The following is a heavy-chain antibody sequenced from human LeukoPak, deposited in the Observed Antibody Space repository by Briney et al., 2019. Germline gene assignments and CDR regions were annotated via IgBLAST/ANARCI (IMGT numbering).Heavy chain of an antibody. CDR1: GYTFTDYY. J-gene: IGHJ4*02. CDR3: ARDPDPADDSSGYCCDY. Sequence: GASVKVSCKASGYTFTDYYMHWVRQAPGQGLEWMGIINPSAGSATYAQKFQGRVTMTRDTSTSTVYMEVSSLRSEDTAVYYCARDPDPADDSSGYCCDYWGQGTLVTVSS. V-gene: IGHV1-46*01. CDR2: INPSAGSA. D-gene: IGHD3-22*01.